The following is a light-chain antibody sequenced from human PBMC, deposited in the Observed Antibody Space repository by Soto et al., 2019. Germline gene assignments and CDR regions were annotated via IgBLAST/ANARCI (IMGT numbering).Light chain of an antibody. CDR1: QGLVHRDGNTY. Sequence: DVVVTQSPLSLPVTLGQAASISCRSIQGLVHRDGNTYLSWFRQRPGQSPRRLIYKVSNREAGVPDRFSGSGSGTDFTLKISRVEAEDVGLYYCMQGSHWPPITFGQGTRLEIK. CDR3: MQGSHWPPIT. J-gene: IGKJ5*01. V-gene: IGKV2-30*02. CDR2: KVS.